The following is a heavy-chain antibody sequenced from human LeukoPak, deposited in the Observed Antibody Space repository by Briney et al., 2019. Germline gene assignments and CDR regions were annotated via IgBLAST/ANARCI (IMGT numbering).Heavy chain of an antibody. V-gene: IGHV1-69*13. J-gene: IGHJ6*02. D-gene: IGHD2-15*01. CDR1: GGTFSSYA. CDR3: ARSVVVVAAGNYYYGMDV. CDR2: IIPIFGTA. Sequence: ASVKVSCKASGGTFSSYAISWVRQAPGQGLEWMGGIIPIFGTANYAQKFQGGVTITADESTSTAYMELRSLRSDDTAVYYCARSVVVVAAGNYYYGMDVWGQGTTVTVSS.